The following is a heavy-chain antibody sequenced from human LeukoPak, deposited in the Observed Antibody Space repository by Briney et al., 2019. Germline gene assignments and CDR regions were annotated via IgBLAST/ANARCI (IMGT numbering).Heavy chain of an antibody. V-gene: IGHV4-34*01. D-gene: IGHD5-18*01. J-gene: IGHJ4*02. CDR2: INHSGST. Sequence: SETLSLTCAVYGGSFSGYYWSWIRQPPGKGLEWIGEINHSGSTNYNPSLKSRVTISVDTSENQFSLKLSSVTAADTAVYYCARERYSYGYSPYYFDYWGQGTLVTVSS. CDR1: GGSFSGYY. CDR3: ARERYSYGYSPYYFDY.